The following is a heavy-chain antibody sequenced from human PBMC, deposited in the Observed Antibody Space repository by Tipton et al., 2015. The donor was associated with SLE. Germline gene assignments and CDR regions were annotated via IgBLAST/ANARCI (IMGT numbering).Heavy chain of an antibody. D-gene: IGHD3-16*01. Sequence: GLVKPSQTLSLTCAISGDSVSTNSAAWTWIRQSPSRGLEWLGRTYYRSKWYSDYAVSVKSRITINPDTSKNQFSLKLRSVTAADTAVYYCARVQAYEGFDPLCQGTLVTVSS. J-gene: IGHJ5*02. CDR3: ARVQAYEGFDP. CDR1: GDSVSTNSAA. V-gene: IGHV6-1*01. CDR2: TYYRSKWYS.